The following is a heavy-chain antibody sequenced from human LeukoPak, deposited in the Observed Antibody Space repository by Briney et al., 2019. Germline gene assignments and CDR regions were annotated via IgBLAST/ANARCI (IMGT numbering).Heavy chain of an antibody. CDR3: ASAKTGTTYAFDI. D-gene: IGHD1-1*01. Sequence: SETLSLTCTVSGGSISSYYWSWIRQPAGKGLEWIGRIYTSGSTNYNPSLKSRVTISVDTSKNQFSLKLRSVTAADTAVYYCASAKTGTTYAFDIWGQGTMVTVSS. CDR1: GGSISSYY. V-gene: IGHV4-4*07. CDR2: IYTSGST. J-gene: IGHJ3*02.